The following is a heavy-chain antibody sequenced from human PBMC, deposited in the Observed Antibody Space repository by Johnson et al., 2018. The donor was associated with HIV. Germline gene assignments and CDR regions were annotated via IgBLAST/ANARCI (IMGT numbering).Heavy chain of an antibody. CDR3: ARSKDCSGGSWPDGFDI. Sequence: QVQLVESGGGLVKPGGSLRLSCKASGFTFSDYFMSWIRQAPGKGLECISYISSSGSSIYYTDSLKGRFTISRDNAKNSLYLQMNSLKAEDTGVYYCARSKDCSGGSWPDGFDIWGQGTMVIVSS. CDR2: ISSSGSSI. J-gene: IGHJ3*02. D-gene: IGHD2-15*01. V-gene: IGHV3-11*04. CDR1: GFTFSDYF.